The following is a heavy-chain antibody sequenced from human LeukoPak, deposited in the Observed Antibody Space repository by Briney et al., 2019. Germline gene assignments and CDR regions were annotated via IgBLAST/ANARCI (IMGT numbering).Heavy chain of an antibody. J-gene: IGHJ6*03. D-gene: IGHD3-22*01. CDR3: ARNYYDSSGYYYYYYMDV. V-gene: IGHV4-34*01. CDR2: INHSGST. Sequence: SETLSLTCAVYGGPFSGYYWSWIRQPPGKGLEWIGEINHSGSTNYNPSLKSRVTISVDTSKNQFSLKLSSVTAADTAVYYCARNYYDSSGYYYYYYMDVWGKGTTVTVSS. CDR1: GGPFSGYY.